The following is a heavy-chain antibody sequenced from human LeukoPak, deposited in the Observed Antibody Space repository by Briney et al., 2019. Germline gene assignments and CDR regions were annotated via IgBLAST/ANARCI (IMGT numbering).Heavy chain of an antibody. J-gene: IGHJ4*02. Sequence: GGSLRLSCAASGFTFSSYGMHWVRQAPGKGLEWVAVISYDGSNKYYADSVKGRFTISRDNSKNTLYLQMNSLRAEDTAVYYCAKEGTTVEACFDYWGQGTLVTVSS. CDR3: AKEGTTVEACFDY. CDR2: ISYDGSNK. D-gene: IGHD4-17*01. V-gene: IGHV3-30*18. CDR1: GFTFSSYG.